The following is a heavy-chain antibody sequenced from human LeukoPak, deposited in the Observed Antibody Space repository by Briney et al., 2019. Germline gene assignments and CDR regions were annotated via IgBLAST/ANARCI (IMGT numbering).Heavy chain of an antibody. J-gene: IGHJ5*02. CDR1: GYNFADYW. D-gene: IGHD2/OR15-2a*01. CDR2: IYPGDSDT. CDR3: AKRGGSPHEYSNWFAP. Sequence: GESLKISRQASGYNFADYWIGWVRQTPDKGLEWMGIIYPGDSDTKYNPSFQGRVTFSADKSNNTAYLQWSSLEASDTAIYFCAKRGGSPHEYSNWFAPWGQGTLVPVTS. V-gene: IGHV5-51*01.